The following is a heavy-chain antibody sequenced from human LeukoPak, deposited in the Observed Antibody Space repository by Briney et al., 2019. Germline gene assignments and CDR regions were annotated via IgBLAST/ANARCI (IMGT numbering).Heavy chain of an antibody. V-gene: IGHV4-38-2*02. CDR2: IYHSGST. J-gene: IGHJ3*02. CDR3: ARIRYFDWSHAFDI. Sequence: SETLSLTCTVSGYSISSGYYWGWIRQPPGKGLEWIGSIYHSGSTYYNPSLKSRVTISVDTSKNQFSLKLSSVTAADTAVYYCARIRYFDWSHAFDIWGQGTMVTVSS. D-gene: IGHD3-9*01. CDR1: GYSISSGYY.